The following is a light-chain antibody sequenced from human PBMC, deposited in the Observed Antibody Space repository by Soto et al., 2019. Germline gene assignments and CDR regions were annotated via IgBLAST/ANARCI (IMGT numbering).Light chain of an antibody. CDR3: CSYAGSSTWV. V-gene: IGLV2-23*01. CDR2: KGS. J-gene: IGLJ3*02. CDR1: SSDVGSYNF. Sequence: QSALTQPASVSGSPGQSITISCTGSSSDVGSYNFVSWHQQHPGKAPKLMIYKGSKRPSGVSNRFSGSKSGNTASLTISGLQAEDEADYYCCSYAGSSTWVFGGGTKLTVL.